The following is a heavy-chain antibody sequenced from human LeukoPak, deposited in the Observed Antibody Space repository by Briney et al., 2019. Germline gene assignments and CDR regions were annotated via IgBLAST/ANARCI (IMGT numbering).Heavy chain of an antibody. D-gene: IGHD2-2*01. CDR2: IYYSGST. CDR1: GGSINSNSYY. V-gene: IGHV4-61*01. Sequence: PSETLSLTCIVSGGSINSNSYYWSWIRQPPGKGLEWIGYIYYSGSTNYNPSLKSRVTISVDTSKNQFSLKLSSVTAADTAVYYCARASCSSTSCYVFYYYYMDVWGKGTTVTVSS. CDR3: ARASCSSTSCYVFYYYYMDV. J-gene: IGHJ6*03.